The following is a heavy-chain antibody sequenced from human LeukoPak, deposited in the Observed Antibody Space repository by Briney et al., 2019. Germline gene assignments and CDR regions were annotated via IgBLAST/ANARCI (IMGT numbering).Heavy chain of an antibody. D-gene: IGHD6-13*01. Sequence: ASVKVSCKASGYTFTGYYMHWVRQAPGQGLEWMGWINPNSGGTNYAQKFQGRVTMTRDTPISTAYMELSRLRSDDTAVYYCARESGIAAAGMPIYAFDIWGQGTMVTVSS. CDR2: INPNSGGT. V-gene: IGHV1-2*02. CDR1: GYTFTGYY. J-gene: IGHJ3*02. CDR3: ARESGIAAAGMPIYAFDI.